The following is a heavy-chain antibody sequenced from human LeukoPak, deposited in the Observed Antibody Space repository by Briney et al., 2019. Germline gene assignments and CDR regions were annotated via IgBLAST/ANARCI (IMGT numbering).Heavy chain of an antibody. Sequence: SETLSLTCAVYGGSFSGYYWSWVRQPPGKGLEWIGEINHSGSTNYNPSLKSRVTISVDTSKNQFSLKLSSVTAADTAVYYCARSTMVRRLDYWGQGTLVTVSS. CDR1: GGSFSGYY. CDR3: ARSTMVRRLDY. D-gene: IGHD3-10*01. CDR2: INHSGST. V-gene: IGHV4-34*01. J-gene: IGHJ4*02.